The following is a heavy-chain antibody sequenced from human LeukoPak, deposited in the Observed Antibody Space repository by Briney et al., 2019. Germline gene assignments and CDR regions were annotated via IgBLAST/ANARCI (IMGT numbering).Heavy chain of an antibody. CDR2: IIPIFGRT. CDR1: GGTFNRFA. J-gene: IGHJ4*02. Sequence: SVKVSCEASGGTFNRFAISWVRQAPGQGLEWMGRIIPIFGRTQYAQKFRGRVTITADESTRTAYMDLSGLRSDDTAVYYCARVSPAAFDYWGQGTLVTVSS. V-gene: IGHV1-69*13. CDR3: ARVSPAAFDY.